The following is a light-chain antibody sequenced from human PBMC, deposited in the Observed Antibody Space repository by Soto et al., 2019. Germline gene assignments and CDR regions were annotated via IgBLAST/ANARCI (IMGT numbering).Light chain of an antibody. CDR2: GAS. CDR1: QSVSNN. Sequence: EIVFTQSPSALTLSPGERATLSCRASQSVSNNYLAWYQQKPFQAPRLLIYGASTRATGIPARFSGSGCGTELTLFICSRQSEDSAVYYCQQYNNWPPWTFGQGTRLEIK. V-gene: IGKV3-15*01. J-gene: IGKJ5*01. CDR3: QQYNNWPPWT.